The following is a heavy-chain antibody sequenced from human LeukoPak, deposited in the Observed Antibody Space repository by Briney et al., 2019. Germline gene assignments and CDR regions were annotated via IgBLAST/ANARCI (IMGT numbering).Heavy chain of an antibody. CDR2: MYLSGTT. CDR3: AGLVGRYSSGLYYYYFDY. J-gene: IGHJ4*02. Sequence: SGTLSLTCTVSGDSVNSLDLWSWVRQPPGKGLEWIGEMYLSGTTHSNPSVKSRVTISIDKSKNQFFLNLSSVTAADTAVYYCAGLVGRYSSGLYYYYFDYWGQGTLVTVSS. CDR1: GDSVNSLDL. V-gene: IGHV4-4*02. D-gene: IGHD3-22*01.